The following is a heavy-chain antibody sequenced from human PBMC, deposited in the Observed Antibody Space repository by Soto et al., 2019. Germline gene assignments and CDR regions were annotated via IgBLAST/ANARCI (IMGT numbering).Heavy chain of an antibody. D-gene: IGHD1-7*01. Sequence: SETLSLTCAVSGGSFTSNNWWTWVRQPPGQGLEWIGEIYRTGRTNYNPSLKSRVTISLDKSENHFSLKVTSLTAADTAVYYCASRDPGTSVDYWGQGTLVTVSS. CDR3: ASRDPGTSVDY. CDR2: IYRTGRT. CDR1: GGSFTSNNW. J-gene: IGHJ4*02. V-gene: IGHV4-4*02.